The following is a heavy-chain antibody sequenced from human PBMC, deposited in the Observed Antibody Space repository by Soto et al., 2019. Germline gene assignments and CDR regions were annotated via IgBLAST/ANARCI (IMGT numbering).Heavy chain of an antibody. Sequence: QPGGSLRLSCQATGFTFSTYAMSWVRLTPGEGLQWVAVISNDGNNKYYADSMRGRFTLSRDNSKNMVYLQMDSLRVEDTAVYYCAKDHQTYNWDYLFDSWGPGTLVTVS. CDR3: AKDHQTYNWDYLFDS. D-gene: IGHD1-7*01. J-gene: IGHJ4*02. CDR2: ISNDGNNK. V-gene: IGHV3-30*18. CDR1: GFTFSTYA.